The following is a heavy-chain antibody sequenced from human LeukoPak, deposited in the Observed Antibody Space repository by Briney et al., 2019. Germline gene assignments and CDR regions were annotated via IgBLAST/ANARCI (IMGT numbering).Heavy chain of an antibody. CDR3: ARDGGYCSSPNCHIDY. J-gene: IGHJ4*02. CDR2: ISNSGSTI. CDR1: GCTFSSYE. V-gene: IGHV3-48*03. Sequence: PGGSLRLSCAASGCTFSSYEMNWVRQAPGKGLEWVSYISNSGSTIYYADSVKGRFTISRDNAKNSLYLQMNSLRAEDTAVYYCARDGGYCSSPNCHIDYWGQGTLVTVSS. D-gene: IGHD2-2*01.